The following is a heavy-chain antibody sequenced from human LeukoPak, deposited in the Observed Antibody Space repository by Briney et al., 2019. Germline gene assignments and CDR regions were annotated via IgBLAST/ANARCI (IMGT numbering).Heavy chain of an antibody. V-gene: IGHV4-59*07. CDR3: ARAPPYCSSTSCRFDP. D-gene: IGHD2-2*01. CDR1: GRSISSYY. Sequence: SDPLSLTCTVSGRSISSYYWSWLRQPPGKGLEWIGYIYYSGSTNYNPSLKSRVTISVDTSKNQFSLKLSSVTAADTAVYYCARAPPYCSSTSCRFDPWGRGTLVTVSS. J-gene: IGHJ5*02. CDR2: IYYSGST.